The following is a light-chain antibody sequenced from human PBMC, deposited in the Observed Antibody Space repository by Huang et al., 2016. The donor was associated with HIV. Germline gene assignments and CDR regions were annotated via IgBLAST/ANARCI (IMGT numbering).Light chain of an antibody. CDR3: QQRSSWPIT. J-gene: IGKJ5*01. Sequence: EIVLTQSPATLSLSPGEGATFSCKASQSVHSYLAWYRQKPGQAPRLLIYGASNRATGIPDRCSGSGSGTDYTLTISSLEPEDFAVYYCQQRSSWPITFGQGTRLEIK. CDR1: QSVHSY. CDR2: GAS. V-gene: IGKV3-11*01.